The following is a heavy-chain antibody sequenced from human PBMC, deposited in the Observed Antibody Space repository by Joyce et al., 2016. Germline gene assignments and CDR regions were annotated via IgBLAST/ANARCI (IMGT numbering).Heavy chain of an antibody. V-gene: IGHV3-7*01. J-gene: IGHJ6*02. Sequence: EVQLVESGGGLVQPGGSLRLSCAASGFTCSTPWMTCVRQSPGKGPEWVANIKPDGSEKYYVGSVKGRFTISRDNAKNSLSLLMNSLRVDDTAVYYCATGGGMDVWGQGTTVTVSS. CDR2: IKPDGSEK. CDR1: GFTCSTPW. CDR3: ATGGGMDV.